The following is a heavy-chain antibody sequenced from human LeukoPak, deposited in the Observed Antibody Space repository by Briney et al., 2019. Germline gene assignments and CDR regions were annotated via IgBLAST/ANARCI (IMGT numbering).Heavy chain of an antibody. CDR1: GGTFSSYA. V-gene: IGHV1-69*05. D-gene: IGHD6-19*01. CDR2: IIPIFGTA. J-gene: IGHJ1*01. CDR3: ARDYSSGWYGYFQH. Sequence: GASVKVSCKASGGTFSSYAISWVRQAPGQGLEWMGGIIPIFGTANYAQKFQGRVTITTDESTSTAYMELSSLRSEDTAAYYCARDYSSGWYGYFQHWGQGTLVTVSS.